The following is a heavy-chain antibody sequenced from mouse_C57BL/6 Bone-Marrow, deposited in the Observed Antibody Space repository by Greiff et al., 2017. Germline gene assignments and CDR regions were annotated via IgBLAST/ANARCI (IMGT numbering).Heavy chain of an antibody. V-gene: IGHV5-16*01. CDR2: INYDGSST. CDR3: ARVGVTAYYYAMDY. Sequence: VKLVESEGGLVQPGSSMKLSCTASGFTFSDSYMAWVRQVPEKGLEWVANINYDGSSTYYLDSLKSRFIISRDNAKNILYLQMSSLKSEDTATYYCARVGVTAYYYAMDYWGQGTSVTVSS. J-gene: IGHJ4*01. D-gene: IGHD2-2*01. CDR1: GFTFSDSY.